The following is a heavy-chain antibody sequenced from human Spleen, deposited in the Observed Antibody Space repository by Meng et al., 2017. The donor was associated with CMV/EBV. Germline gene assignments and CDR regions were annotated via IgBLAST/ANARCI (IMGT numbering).Heavy chain of an antibody. V-gene: IGHV3-43*01. D-gene: IGHD1-1*01. Sequence: GESLKISCAASGFTFHDYTMHWVRQAPGKGLEWVSLITWDGGNTDYADPVKGRFSISRDNHKKTLHLQMNSLRPEDTALYYCTKPEYNSGQRALDYWGQGTLVTVSS. CDR2: ITWDGGNT. J-gene: IGHJ4*02. CDR3: TKPEYNSGQRALDY. CDR1: GFTFHDYT.